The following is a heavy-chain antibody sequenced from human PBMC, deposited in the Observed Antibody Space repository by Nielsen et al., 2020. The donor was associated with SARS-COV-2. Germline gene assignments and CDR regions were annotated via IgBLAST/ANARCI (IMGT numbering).Heavy chain of an antibody. CDR3: AKRSGYTSGWYGDY. D-gene: IGHD6-19*01. Sequence: GESLKISCVVSGFTISTYGMSWVRQAPGKELEWVSAISSSTYYADSVKGRFTVSRDNSKNTLYLQMNSLRAEDTAVYYCAKRSGYTSGWYGDYWGQGTLVTVSS. CDR2: ISSST. V-gene: IGHV3-23*01. CDR1: GFTISTYG. J-gene: IGHJ4*02.